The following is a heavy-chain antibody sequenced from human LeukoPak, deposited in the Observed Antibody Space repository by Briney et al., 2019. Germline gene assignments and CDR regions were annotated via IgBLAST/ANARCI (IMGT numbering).Heavy chain of an antibody. CDR3: ARVILGEGQMVRGVMAYSYYYYMDV. V-gene: IGHV7-4-1*02. D-gene: IGHD3-10*01. CDR2: INTNTGNP. Sequence: ASVKVSCKASGYTFTRYAMNWVRQAPGQGLEWMGWINTNTGNPTYAQGFTGRFVFSLDTSVSTAYLQISSLKAEDTAVYYCARVILGEGQMVRGVMAYSYYYYMDVWGKGTTVTVSS. CDR1: GYTFTRYA. J-gene: IGHJ6*03.